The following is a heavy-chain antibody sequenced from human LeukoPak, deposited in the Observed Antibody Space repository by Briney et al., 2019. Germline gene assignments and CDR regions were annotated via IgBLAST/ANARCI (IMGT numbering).Heavy chain of an antibody. CDR2: TTHSGST. CDR3: ARLRAHAYNYGFDY. J-gene: IGHJ4*02. V-gene: IGHV4-34*01. CDR1: GGSFSGYY. D-gene: IGHD5-24*01. Sequence: QSSETLSLTCAVYGGSFSGYYWSWIRQPPGKGLEWIGETTHSGSTTYNPSLKSRFTISVDTSKNQFSLKLSSVTAADTAVYFCARLRAHAYNYGFDYWGQGALVTVSS.